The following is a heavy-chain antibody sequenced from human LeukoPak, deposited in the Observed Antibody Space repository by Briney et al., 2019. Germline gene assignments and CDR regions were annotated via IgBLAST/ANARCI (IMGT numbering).Heavy chain of an antibody. V-gene: IGHV3-23*01. J-gene: IGHJ4*02. D-gene: IGHD2-2*01. Sequence: GGTLGLSCAASGFTLSSYALSWGRLAPRQGLELVSAISGSGGSTYYADSVKGRFTISRDNSKNTLYLQMNSLRAEDTAVYYCAKDLYCSSTSCYNFDYWGQGTLVTVSS. CDR1: GFTLSSYA. CDR2: ISGSGGST. CDR3: AKDLYCSSTSCYNFDY.